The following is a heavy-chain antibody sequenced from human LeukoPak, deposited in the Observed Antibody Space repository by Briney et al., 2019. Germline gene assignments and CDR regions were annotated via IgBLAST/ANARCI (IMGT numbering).Heavy chain of an antibody. Sequence: GASVKVSCEASGYSFTTYDITWVRQAPGQGLEWMGWISANNGNTSYVQKFQGRLTMTTDMSTRTAYMELRSLRSDDTAVYYCALRITGTNRWYYYYYMGVWGKGTTVTVS. V-gene: IGHV1-18*01. J-gene: IGHJ6*03. CDR1: GYSFTTYD. CDR2: ISANNGNT. D-gene: IGHD1-7*01. CDR3: ALRITGTNRWYYYYYMGV.